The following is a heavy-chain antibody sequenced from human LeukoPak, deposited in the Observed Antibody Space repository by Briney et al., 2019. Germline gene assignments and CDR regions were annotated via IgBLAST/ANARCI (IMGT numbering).Heavy chain of an antibody. Sequence: ASVKVSCTASGGTFSSYAISWVRQAPGQGLEWMGGIIPIFGTANYAQKFQGRVTITADESTSTAYMELSSLRSEDTAVYYCARSGSGTTHYYGMDVWGQGTTVTVSS. CDR2: IIPIFGTA. D-gene: IGHD3-10*01. CDR1: GGTFSSYA. V-gene: IGHV1-69*13. CDR3: ARSGSGTTHYYGMDV. J-gene: IGHJ6*02.